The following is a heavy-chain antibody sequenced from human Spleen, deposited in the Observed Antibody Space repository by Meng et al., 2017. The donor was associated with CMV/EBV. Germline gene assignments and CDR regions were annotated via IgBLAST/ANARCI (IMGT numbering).Heavy chain of an antibody. V-gene: IGHV3-30*02. Sequence: GVSLKISCAASGFIFNIYGMHWVRQAPGKGLEWVAFIRNDGSSKKYADFVKGRFAISRDNSKNKLYLQMNSLRPEDTAVYYCAKDLGRYYDILTGYWDWGQGTLVTVSS. CDR1: GFIFNIYG. CDR3: AKDLGRYYDILTGYWD. J-gene: IGHJ4*02. D-gene: IGHD3-9*01. CDR2: IRNDGSSK.